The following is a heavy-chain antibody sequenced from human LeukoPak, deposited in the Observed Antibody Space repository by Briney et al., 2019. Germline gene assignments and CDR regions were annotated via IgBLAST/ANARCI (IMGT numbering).Heavy chain of an antibody. CDR1: GGSLSGYY. Sequence: PSETLSLTCAVYGGSLSGYYWSWIRQPPGKGLEWIGEINHSGSTNYNPSLKSRVTISVDTSKNQFSLKLSSVTAADTAVYYCATEKITIFGVTPTDYWGQGTLVTVSS. CDR3: ATEKITIFGVTPTDY. J-gene: IGHJ4*02. D-gene: IGHD3-3*01. V-gene: IGHV4-34*01. CDR2: INHSGST.